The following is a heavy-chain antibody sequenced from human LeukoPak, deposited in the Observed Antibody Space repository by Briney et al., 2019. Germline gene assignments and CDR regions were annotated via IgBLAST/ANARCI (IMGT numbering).Heavy chain of an antibody. J-gene: IGHJ3*02. Sequence: SGTLSLTCTVSGGSISSYYWSWIRQPPGKGLEWIGYIYYSGSTNYNPSLKSRVTISVDTSKNQFSLKLSSVTAADTAVYYCARHLAVGAFDIWGQGTMVTVSS. CDR1: GGSISSYY. D-gene: IGHD3-16*01. CDR3: ARHLAVGAFDI. CDR2: IYYSGST. V-gene: IGHV4-59*08.